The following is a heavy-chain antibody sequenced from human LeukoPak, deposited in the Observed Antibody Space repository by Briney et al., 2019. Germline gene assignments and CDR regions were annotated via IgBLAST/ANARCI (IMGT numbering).Heavy chain of an antibody. D-gene: IGHD6-19*01. J-gene: IGHJ6*03. Sequence: GGSLRLSCADSGFTFSSYSMNWVRQAPGKGLEWVSYISSSSSTIYYADSVKGRFTISRDNSKNTLYLQMNSLRAEDTAVYYCAKALKVVAGSGPVDYYYYMDFWGKGTTVTISS. CDR3: AKALKVVAGSGPVDYYYYMDF. CDR1: GFTFSSYS. V-gene: IGHV3-48*01. CDR2: ISSSSSTI.